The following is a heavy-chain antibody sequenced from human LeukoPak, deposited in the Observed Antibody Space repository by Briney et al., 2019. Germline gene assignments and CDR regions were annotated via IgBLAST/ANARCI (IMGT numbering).Heavy chain of an antibody. Sequence: GESLKISCKGSGYSFTSYWIGWVRQMPGKGLEWMGIIYPGDSDTRYSPSFQGQVTISADKSISTAYLQWSSLKASDTAMYYCARRYYYGSGQKYCFDYWGQGTLVTVSS. V-gene: IGHV5-51*01. CDR1: GYSFTSYW. J-gene: IGHJ4*02. D-gene: IGHD3-10*01. CDR3: ARRYYYGSGQKYCFDY. CDR2: IYPGDSDT.